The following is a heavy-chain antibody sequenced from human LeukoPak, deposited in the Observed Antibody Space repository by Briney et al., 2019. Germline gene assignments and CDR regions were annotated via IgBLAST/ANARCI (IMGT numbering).Heavy chain of an antibody. J-gene: IGHJ4*02. CDR2: IKLDGSEK. Sequence: GGSLRLSCAASGFTFTNYWMSWVRQAPGKGLEWVANIKLDGSEKYHVDSVKGRLTISRDNDKSSLYLQMNSLRAEDTAVYYCARGGGDFWSAYYSGYYFDYWGQGTLVTVSS. D-gene: IGHD3-3*01. CDR3: ARGGGDFWSAYYSGYYFDY. V-gene: IGHV3-7*01. CDR1: GFTFTNYW.